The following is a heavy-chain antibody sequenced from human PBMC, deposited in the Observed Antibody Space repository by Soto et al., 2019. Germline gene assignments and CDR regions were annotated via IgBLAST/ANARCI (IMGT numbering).Heavy chain of an antibody. V-gene: IGHV4-39*01. D-gene: IGHD2-2*01. J-gene: IGHJ6*03. CDR3: ARDCSRYMDV. CDR1: GGSISSSSYY. CDR2: IYYSGST. Sequence: QLQLQESGPGLVKPSETLSLTCTVSGGSISSSSYYWGWIRQPPGKGLEWIGSIYYSGSTYYNPYLKSRVTIPVDTSKNPSSLKLSSVTAADTALYYCARDCSRYMDVWGKGTTVTVSS.